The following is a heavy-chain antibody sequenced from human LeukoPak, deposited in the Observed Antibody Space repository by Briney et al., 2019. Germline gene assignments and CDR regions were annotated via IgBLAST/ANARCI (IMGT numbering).Heavy chain of an antibody. CDR2: IKSKTDGGTT. J-gene: IGHJ5*02. CDR1: GFTFSNAW. CDR3: AFYYYGTRRFDP. Sequence: GGSLRLSGAASGFTFSNAWMSWVRQAPGKGLEWVGRIKSKTDGGTTDYAAPVKGRFTISRDDSKNTLYLQMNSLKTEDTAVYYCAFYYYGTRRFDPWGQGTLVTVSS. V-gene: IGHV3-15*01. D-gene: IGHD3-10*01.